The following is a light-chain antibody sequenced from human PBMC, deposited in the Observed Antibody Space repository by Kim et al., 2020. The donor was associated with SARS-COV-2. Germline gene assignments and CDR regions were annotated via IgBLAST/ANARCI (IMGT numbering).Light chain of an antibody. J-gene: IGLJ3*02. V-gene: IGLV3-19*02. CDR3: NSWDSSGNHWV. CDR2: GKN. CDR1: SLRSYY. Sequence: SSELTQDPAVSVALGQTVRITCQGDSLRSYYASWYQQKPGQAPVRVIYGKNNRPSGIPDRFSGSSSGNTASLTITGAQAEDEADYYCNSWDSSGNHWVFGRDPADRP.